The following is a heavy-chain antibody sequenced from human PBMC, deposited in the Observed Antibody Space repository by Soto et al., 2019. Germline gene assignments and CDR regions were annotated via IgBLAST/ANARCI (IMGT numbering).Heavy chain of an antibody. V-gene: IGHV4-59*01. CDR2: IYYSGST. J-gene: IGHJ5*02. CDR1: GGSISSYY. D-gene: IGHD6-13*01. CDR3: ASLIDVQQGWFDP. Sequence: SETLSLTCTVSGGSISSYYWSWIRQPPGKGLEWIGYIYYSGSTNYNPSLKSRVTISVDTSKNQFSLKLSSVTAADTAVYYCASLIDVQQGWFDPWGQGTLVTVSS.